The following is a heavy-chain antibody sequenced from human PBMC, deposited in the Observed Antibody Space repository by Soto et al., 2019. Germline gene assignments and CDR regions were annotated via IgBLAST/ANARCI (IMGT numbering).Heavy chain of an antibody. J-gene: IGHJ6*02. D-gene: IGHD5-18*01. Sequence: QLQLQESGSGLVKPSQTLSLTCAVSGGSISSGGYSWSWIRQPPGKGLAWIGYIYHSGSTYYNPSLKSRVTISVDRSKNQFSLKLSSVTAADTAVYYCASANSYGYSNRYYGMDVWGQGTTVTVSS. CDR3: ASANSYGYSNRYYGMDV. CDR1: GGSISSGGYS. V-gene: IGHV4-30-2*01. CDR2: IYHSGST.